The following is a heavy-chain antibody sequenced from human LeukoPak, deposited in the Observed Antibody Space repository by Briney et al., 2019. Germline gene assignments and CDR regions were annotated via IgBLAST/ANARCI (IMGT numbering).Heavy chain of an antibody. D-gene: IGHD1-26*01. CDR3: ARACIVDSTSPPAY. CDR1: GGSFSGYY. Sequence: NPSETLSLTCAVYGGSFSGYYWSWIRQPPGKGLEWIGEINHSGSTNYNPSLKSRVTISVDTSKNQFSLKLSSVTAADTAVYYCARACIVDSTSPPAYWGQGTLVTVSS. V-gene: IGHV4-34*01. J-gene: IGHJ4*02. CDR2: INHSGST.